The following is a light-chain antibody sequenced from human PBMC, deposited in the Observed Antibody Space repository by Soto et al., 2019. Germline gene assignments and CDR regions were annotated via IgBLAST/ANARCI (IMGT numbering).Light chain of an antibody. CDR2: AAS. CDR3: QQANSFPRT. V-gene: IGKV1-12*01. J-gene: IGKJ1*01. CDR1: PGISSW. Sequence: DIQMPQSPSSVSASVGDRVTITCRASPGISSWLAWYQQKPGKAPNLLIYAASSLQSGVPSRLSSSGAGTNVTLTFISVQPEDFATYYCQQANSFPRTFGKGTKVQIK.